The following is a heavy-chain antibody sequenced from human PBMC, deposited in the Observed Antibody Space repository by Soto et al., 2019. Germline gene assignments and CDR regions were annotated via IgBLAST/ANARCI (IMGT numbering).Heavy chain of an antibody. J-gene: IGHJ3*01. Sequence: QVQLVESGGGVVQPGRSLTLSCVVSGVTFRTYGIHWVRQAPGKGLEWVAVIPYDGDYTSYADSVKGRFTISRDNSKNTIYLQLTSLGAEDTALYYCAKSDRGVFGVVMSPALDPLDVWGQGTMVAVSS. V-gene: IGHV3-30*18. CDR2: IPYDGDYT. D-gene: IGHD3-3*01. CDR3: AKSDRGVFGVVMSPALDPLDV. CDR1: GVTFRTYG.